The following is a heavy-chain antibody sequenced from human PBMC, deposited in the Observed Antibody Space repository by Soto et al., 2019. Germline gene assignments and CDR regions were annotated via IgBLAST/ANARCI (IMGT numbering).Heavy chain of an antibody. J-gene: IGHJ6*02. V-gene: IGHV4-31*03. CDR2: IYYSGTT. CDR1: GASISSGGYY. D-gene: IGHD2-21*01. CDR3: AASCVGCGGFNYYGMDV. Sequence: QVQLQESGPGLVKPSQTLSLTCSVSGASISSGGYYWNWIRQHPGKGLEWVGYIYYSGTTYYNPSLKIRITISIDTSKNLFSLKLSSVTAADTAVYYCAASCVGCGGFNYYGMDVWGQGTTVTVSS.